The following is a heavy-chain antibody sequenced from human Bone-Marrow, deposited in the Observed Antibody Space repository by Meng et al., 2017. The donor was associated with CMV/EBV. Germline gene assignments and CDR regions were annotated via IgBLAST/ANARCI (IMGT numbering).Heavy chain of an antibody. CDR2: IYHSGST. CDR1: GFTVSSNY. Sequence: ESLKISCAASGFTVSSNYMSWVRQPPGKGLEWIGEIYHSGSTNYNPSLKSRVTISVDKSKNQFSLKLSSVTAADTAVYYCARVGRVRFLQGWFDPWGQGTLVTVSS. CDR3: ARVGRVRFLQGWFDP. D-gene: IGHD4-11*01. V-gene: IGHV4/OR15-8*01. J-gene: IGHJ5*02.